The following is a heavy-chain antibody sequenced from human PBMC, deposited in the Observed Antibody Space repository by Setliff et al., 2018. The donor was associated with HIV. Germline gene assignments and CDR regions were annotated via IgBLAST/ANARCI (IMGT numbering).Heavy chain of an antibody. CDR2: IYYSGST. CDR3: ASLPPPYDSSGYYFDY. V-gene: IGHV4-39*01. D-gene: IGHD3-22*01. J-gene: IGHJ4*02. Sequence: SETLSLTCSVSGDSISSSSYYWGWIRQPPGKGLEWIGSIYYSGSTYYNPSLNSRVTLSVDASKNQFSLKLSSVTAADTAVYYCASLPPPYDSSGYYFDYWGQGTLVTVSS. CDR1: GDSISSSSYY.